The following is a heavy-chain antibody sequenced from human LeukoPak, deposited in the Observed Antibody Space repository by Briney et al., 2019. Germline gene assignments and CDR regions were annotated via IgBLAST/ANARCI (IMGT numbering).Heavy chain of an antibody. J-gene: IGHJ4*02. CDR1: GFTVSSNY. Sequence: PGGSLRLSCAASGFTVSSNYMSWVRQAPGKGLEWVSFIYSGGSTYYADSVKGRFTISRDNSKNTLYLQMNSLRAEDTAVYYCARDWGCTNGVCYHFDYWGQGTLVTVSS. V-gene: IGHV3-66*02. CDR2: IYSGGST. CDR3: ARDWGCTNGVCYHFDY. D-gene: IGHD2-8*01.